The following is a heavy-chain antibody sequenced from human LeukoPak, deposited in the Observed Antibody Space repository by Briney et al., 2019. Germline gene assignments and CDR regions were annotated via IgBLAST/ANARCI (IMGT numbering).Heavy chain of an antibody. CDR2: IIPILGIA. CDR3: AREMYYYDSSGSSWFDP. Sequence: SVKVSCKASGGTFSSYAISWVRQAPGRGLEWMGRIIPILGIANYAQKFQGRVTITADKSTSTAYMELSSLRSEDTAVYYCAREMYYYDSSGSSWFDPWGQGTLVTVSS. J-gene: IGHJ5*02. D-gene: IGHD3-22*01. V-gene: IGHV1-69*04. CDR1: GGTFSSYA.